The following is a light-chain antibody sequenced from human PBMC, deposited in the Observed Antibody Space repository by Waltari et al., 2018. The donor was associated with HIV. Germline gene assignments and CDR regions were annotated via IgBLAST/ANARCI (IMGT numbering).Light chain of an antibody. Sequence: QSVLTQPPSASGTPGQRVTISCSGSSSTIGSNYVYWYQQLPGTAPKLLIYRNNQRPSGVPDRFSGSKSGTSASLAISGLRSEDEADYYCAAWDDSLSGRGVVFGGGTKLTVL. CDR3: AAWDDSLSGRGVV. V-gene: IGLV1-47*01. CDR1: SSTIGSNY. J-gene: IGLJ2*01. CDR2: RNN.